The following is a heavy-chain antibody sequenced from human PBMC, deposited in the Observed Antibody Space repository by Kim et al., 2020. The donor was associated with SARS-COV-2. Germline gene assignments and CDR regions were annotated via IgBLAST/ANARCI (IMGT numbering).Heavy chain of an antibody. CDR1: GYTFTDFY. J-gene: IGHJ4*02. V-gene: IGHV1-46*01. Sequence: ASVKVSCKASGYTFTDFYIHWVRQAPGHGLEWMGIIDPRNSWTQYAQRLQGRLTVTRDTSTSTVYMELSSLRSDDTAVYYCARDYITAAGKEDFDYWGQGTLVTISS. CDR3: ARDYITAAGKEDFDY. D-gene: IGHD6-13*01. CDR2: IDPRNSWT.